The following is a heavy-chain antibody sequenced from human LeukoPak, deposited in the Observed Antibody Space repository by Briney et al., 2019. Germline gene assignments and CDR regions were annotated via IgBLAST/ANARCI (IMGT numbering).Heavy chain of an antibody. V-gene: IGHV1-2*02. Sequence: ASVKVSCKASGYTFTGYYMHWVRQAPGQGLEWMGWINPNSGGTNYAQKFQGRVTMTRDTSISTAYMELSRLRSDDTAVYYCARGIVVVPAAIRGKLSDNWFVPWGQGTLVTVSS. CDR1: GYTFTGYY. CDR2: INPNSGGT. CDR3: ARGIVVVPAAIRGKLSDNWFVP. D-gene: IGHD2-2*01. J-gene: IGHJ5*02.